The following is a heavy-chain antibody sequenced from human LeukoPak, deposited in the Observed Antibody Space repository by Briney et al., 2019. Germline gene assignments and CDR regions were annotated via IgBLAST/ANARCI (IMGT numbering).Heavy chain of an antibody. Sequence: TGGSLRLSCAASGFTFSSYSMNWVRQAPGKGLEWVSSISSSSSYIYYADSVKGRFTISRDNAKNSLYLQMNSLRAEDTAVYYCARDSRKIAARREFDYWGQGTLVTVSS. V-gene: IGHV3-21*01. D-gene: IGHD6-6*01. J-gene: IGHJ4*02. CDR3: ARDSRKIAARREFDY. CDR2: ISSSSSYI. CDR1: GFTFSSYS.